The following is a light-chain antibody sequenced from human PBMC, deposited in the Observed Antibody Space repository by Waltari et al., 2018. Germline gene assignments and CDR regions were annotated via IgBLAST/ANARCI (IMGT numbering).Light chain of an antibody. CDR3: QHYVRLPVT. J-gene: IGKJ1*01. V-gene: IGKV3-20*01. CDR1: QSVSRS. Sequence: EIVLTQPPGTLSFFPGERATLSCRASQSVSRSLAWYQQKPGQAPRLLIYGASSRATGVPDRFSGSGSGTDFSLTISRLEPEDFAVYYCQHYVRLPVTFGQGTKVEIK. CDR2: GAS.